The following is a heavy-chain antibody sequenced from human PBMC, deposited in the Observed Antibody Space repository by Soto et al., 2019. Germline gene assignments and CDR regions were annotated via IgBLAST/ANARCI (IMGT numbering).Heavy chain of an antibody. CDR2: LIGGHYGT. J-gene: IGHJ5*02. CDR1: GFTLQNYA. D-gene: IGHD3-10*01. Sequence: GSLRLSCSASGFTLQNYAMAWVRQAPGKGLEWVSTLIGGHYGTAYSYSVKGRFTVSRDNSKNCLYLQMNSLGVEDTAMYFCAKGKSTGDIDWFDPWGQGSLVTVSS. V-gene: IGHV3-23*01. CDR3: AKGKSTGDIDWFDP.